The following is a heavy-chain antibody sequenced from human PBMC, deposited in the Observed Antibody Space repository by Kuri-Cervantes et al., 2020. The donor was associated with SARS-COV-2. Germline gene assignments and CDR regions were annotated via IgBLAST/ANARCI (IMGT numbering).Heavy chain of an antibody. J-gene: IGHJ6*02. D-gene: IGHD2-2*02. V-gene: IGHV3-66*03. CDR3: ARDIVVVPAAIHYYYGMDV. Sequence: GESLKISCAASGFTVSSNYMSWVRQAPGKGLEWVSVIYSCGSTYYADSVKGRFTISRDNAKNSLYLQMNSLRAEDTAVYYCARDIVVVPAAIHYYYGMDVWGQGTTVTVSS. CDR1: GFTVSSNY. CDR2: IYSCGST.